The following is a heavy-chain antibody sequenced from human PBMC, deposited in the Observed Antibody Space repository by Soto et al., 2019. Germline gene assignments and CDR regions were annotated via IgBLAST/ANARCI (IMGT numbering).Heavy chain of an antibody. J-gene: IGHJ4*02. CDR2: ISYDGSNK. CDR1: GITFNTYP. Sequence: QVQLVESGGGVVQPGRSLRLSCVASGITFNTYPMHWVRQAPGKGLEWVALISYDGSNKYYADSVKGRFTISRDNSKNTLDLQMDSLRAEETAVFYCARQGGGDSYESSGFDYWGQGTLVTVSS. V-gene: IGHV3-30-3*01. D-gene: IGHD3-22*01. CDR3: ARQGGGDSYESSGFDY.